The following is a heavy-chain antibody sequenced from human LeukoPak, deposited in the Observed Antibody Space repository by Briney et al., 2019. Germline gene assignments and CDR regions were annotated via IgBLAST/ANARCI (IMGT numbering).Heavy chain of an antibody. CDR3: AKRGGMYPAYYFDY. CDR2: ISGSGGST. CDR1: GFTFSSYA. J-gene: IGHJ4*02. Sequence: QSGGSLRLSCAASGFTFSSYAMSWVRQAPGKGLEWVSAISGSGGSTYYADSVKGRFTISRDNSKNTLYLQMNSLRAEDTAVYYCAKRGGMYPAYYFDYWGQGTLVTVSS. V-gene: IGHV3-23*01. D-gene: IGHD3-16*01.